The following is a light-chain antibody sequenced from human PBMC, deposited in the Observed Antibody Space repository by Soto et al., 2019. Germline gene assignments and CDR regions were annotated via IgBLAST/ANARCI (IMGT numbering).Light chain of an antibody. V-gene: IGLV1-40*01. Sequence: QSVVTQPPSVSGAPGQRVTISCTGTSSNIGAGYDVHWYQHLPGTAPKLLIYGNTIRPSGVPDRFSGSKSGTSASLAITGLQAEDEADYYCHSYDRSLRGYVFGTGTKVTVL. CDR3: HSYDRSLRGYV. J-gene: IGLJ1*01. CDR2: GNT. CDR1: SSNIGAGYD.